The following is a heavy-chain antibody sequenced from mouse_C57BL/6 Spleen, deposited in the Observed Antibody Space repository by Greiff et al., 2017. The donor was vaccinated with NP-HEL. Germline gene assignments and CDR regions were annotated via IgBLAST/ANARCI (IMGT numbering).Heavy chain of an antibody. J-gene: IGHJ2*01. D-gene: IGHD1-2*01. CDR2: INPGSGGT. Sequence: QVQLKESGAELVRPGTSVKVSCKASGYAFTNYLIEWVKQRPGQGLEWIGVINPGSGGTNYNEKFKGKATLTADKSSSTAYMQLSSLTSEDSAVYFCARSGTTAVYFDYWGQGTTLTVSS. CDR3: ARSGTTAVYFDY. CDR1: GYAFTNYL. V-gene: IGHV1-54*01.